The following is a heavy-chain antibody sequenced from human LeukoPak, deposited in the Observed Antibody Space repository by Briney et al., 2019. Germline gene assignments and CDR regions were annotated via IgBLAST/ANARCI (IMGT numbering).Heavy chain of an antibody. CDR3: AXSQXQSGSYRYYFAY. CDR2: VYYSGNS. D-gene: IGHD3-16*02. V-gene: IGHV4-61*08. CDR1: GVSVCSAGYY. Sequence: SETLSLTCSVSGVSVCSAGYYWTWIRQPPGKGLEWIGYVYYSGNSNYNPILKSRVTMSLDPSNNQFSLKLSSVTAADTAVYYXAXSQXQSGSYRYYFAYWGQGTLVAVSS. J-gene: IGHJ4*02.